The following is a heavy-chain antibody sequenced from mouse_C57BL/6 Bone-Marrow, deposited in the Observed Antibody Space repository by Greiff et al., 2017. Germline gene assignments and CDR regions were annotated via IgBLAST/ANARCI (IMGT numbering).Heavy chain of an antibody. D-gene: IGHD2-3*01. J-gene: IGHJ3*01. V-gene: IGHV1-64*01. CDR2: FHPNSGST. Sequence: QVQLQQPGAELVKPGASVKLSCKASGYTFTSYWMHWVKQRPGQGLEWIGMFHPNSGSTNYNEKFKSKATLTVDKSSSTAYMQLSSLTSEDSAVYYCAGWLLRGWFAYWGQGTLVTVSA. CDR1: GYTFTSYW. CDR3: AGWLLRGWFAY.